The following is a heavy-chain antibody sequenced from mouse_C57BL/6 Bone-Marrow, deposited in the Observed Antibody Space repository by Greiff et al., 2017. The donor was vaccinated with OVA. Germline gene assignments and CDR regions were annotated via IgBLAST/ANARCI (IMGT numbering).Heavy chain of an antibody. J-gene: IGHJ3*01. CDR1: GYTFTSYW. D-gene: IGHD2-12*01. CDR2: IYPGNSDT. CDR3: TMNYMRAWFAY. Sequence: VQLQQSGTVLARPGASVKMSCKTSGYTFTSYWMHWVKQRPVQGLEWIGSIYPGNSDTSYNQKFKGKAKLTAVTSASTAYMELSSLTNEDSAVYYCTMNYMRAWFAYWGQGTLVTVSA. V-gene: IGHV1-5*01.